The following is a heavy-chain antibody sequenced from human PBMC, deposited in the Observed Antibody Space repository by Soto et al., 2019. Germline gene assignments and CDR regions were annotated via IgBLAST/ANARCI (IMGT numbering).Heavy chain of an antibody. V-gene: IGHV3-30*18. CDR1: GFTFSTYG. CDR3: AKETVWEILEGYFEY. Sequence: QVQLVESGGGVVQPGRSLRLSCAASGFTFSTYGMHWVRQAPGKGLEWVAVIPYDGSHKSYGDSVKGRFTISRDNSKNTLYLQMNSLRAEDTAVYYCAKETVWEILEGYFEYWGQGTLVTVSS. J-gene: IGHJ4*02. D-gene: IGHD1-26*01. CDR2: IPYDGSHK.